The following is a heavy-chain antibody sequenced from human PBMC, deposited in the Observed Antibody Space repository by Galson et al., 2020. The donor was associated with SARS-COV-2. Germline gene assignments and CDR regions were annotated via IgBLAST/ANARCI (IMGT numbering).Heavy chain of an antibody. CDR3: ARGVLIAAAGILIPYYYYGMDV. J-gene: IGHJ6*02. D-gene: IGHD6-13*01. V-gene: IGHV4-34*01. CDR1: GGSFSGYY. CDR2: INHSGST. Sequence: SETLSLTCAVYGGSFSGYYWSWIRQPPGKGLEWIGEINHSGSTNYNPSLKSRVTISVDTSKNQFSLKLSSVTAADTAGYYCARGVLIAAAGILIPYYYYGMDVWGQGTTVTVSS.